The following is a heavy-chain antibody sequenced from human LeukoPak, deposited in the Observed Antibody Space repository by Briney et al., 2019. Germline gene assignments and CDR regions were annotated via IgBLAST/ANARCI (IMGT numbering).Heavy chain of an antibody. V-gene: IGHV4-59*11. CDR3: VRTNPWDLTYYFDY. CDR2: IFHSGCT. D-gene: IGHD1-14*01. J-gene: IGHJ4*02. Sequence: SETLSLTCTVSGGSIKSHFWSWVRQPPGKRLEWIGSIFHSGCTNYNPSLKSRVTISVDTSKNQFSLRLTSVTAADTAVYYCVRTNPWDLTYYFDYWGQGTLVTVSS. CDR1: GGSIKSHF.